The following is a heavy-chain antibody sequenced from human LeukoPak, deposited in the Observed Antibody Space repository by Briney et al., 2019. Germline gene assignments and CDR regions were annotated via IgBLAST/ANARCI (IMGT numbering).Heavy chain of an antibody. V-gene: IGHV3-23*01. CDR2: ISGSGGST. Sequence: GGSLRLSCAASGFTFSSYAMSWVRQAPGKGLEWVSVISGSGGSTYYADSVKGRFTISRDNSKNTLYLQMNSLRAEDTAVYYCAKDGGILWFGELLKGYFDYWGQGTLVTVSS. D-gene: IGHD3-10*01. J-gene: IGHJ4*02. CDR3: AKDGGILWFGELLKGYFDY. CDR1: GFTFSSYA.